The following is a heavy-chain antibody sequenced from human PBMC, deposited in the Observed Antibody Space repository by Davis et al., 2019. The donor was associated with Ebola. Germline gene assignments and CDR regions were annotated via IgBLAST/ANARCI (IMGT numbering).Heavy chain of an antibody. CDR1: GDTFGEYG. D-gene: IGHD2-15*01. J-gene: IGHJ4*02. V-gene: IGHV1-69*04. CDR2: ILPLLGAT. Sequence: SVKVSCKTSGDTFGEYGYNWVRHAPGQRLEWMGRILPLLGATNYAQNFQGRVTITADKSTSTVYMELSSLRSEDTAVYYCARRILAEGLDSWGQGTLVTVSS. CDR3: ARRILAEGLDS.